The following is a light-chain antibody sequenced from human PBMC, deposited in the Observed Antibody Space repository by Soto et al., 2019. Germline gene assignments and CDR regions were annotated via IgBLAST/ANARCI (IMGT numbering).Light chain of an antibody. CDR1: QSISSW. CDR2: KAS. J-gene: IGKJ2*01. V-gene: IGKV1-5*03. Sequence: DIQMTQSPSTLSASVGDRVTITCRASQSISSWLAWYQQKPGQAPKLLIYKASDLQSGISSRFSGSGSGTEFTLTISSQQPDDYATYYCQQYKVYPYIFGQGTKLE. CDR3: QQYKVYPYI.